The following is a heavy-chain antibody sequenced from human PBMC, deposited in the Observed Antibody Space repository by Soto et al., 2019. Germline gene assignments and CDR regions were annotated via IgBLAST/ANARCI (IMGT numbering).Heavy chain of an antibody. Sequence: SETLSLTCTVSGGSVSSGSYYWGWIRQPPGKGLEWIGSIYYSGSTYYNPSLKSRVTISVDTSKNQFSLKLSSVTAADTAVYYCAGQGLLWFGESNYGMDVWGQGTTVTVSS. D-gene: IGHD3-10*01. V-gene: IGHV4-39*01. CDR3: AGQGLLWFGESNYGMDV. CDR1: GGSVSSGSYY. J-gene: IGHJ6*02. CDR2: IYYSGST.